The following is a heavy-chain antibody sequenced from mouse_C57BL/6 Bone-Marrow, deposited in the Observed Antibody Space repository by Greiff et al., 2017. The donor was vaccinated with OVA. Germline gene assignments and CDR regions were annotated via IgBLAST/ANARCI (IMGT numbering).Heavy chain of an antibody. CDR2: ISNLAYSI. Sequence: EVQLVESGGGLVQPGGSLKLSCAASGFTFSDYGMAWVRQAPRKGPEWVAFISNLAYSIYYADTVTGRFTISRENAKNTLYLEMSSLRSEDTAMYYCARRDYGSLFAYWGQGTLVTVSA. CDR1: GFTFSDYG. J-gene: IGHJ3*01. D-gene: IGHD2-1*01. CDR3: ARRDYGSLFAY. V-gene: IGHV5-15*01.